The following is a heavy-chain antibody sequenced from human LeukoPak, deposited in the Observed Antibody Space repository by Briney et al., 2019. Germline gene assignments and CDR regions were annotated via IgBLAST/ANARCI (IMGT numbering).Heavy chain of an antibody. D-gene: IGHD2-15*01. CDR2: ISYSGNT. CDR3: ASVSKTVVAATVDY. Sequence: SETLSLTCTVSGDSISSSNYYWGWIRQPPGKGLDWIGSISYSGNTYYNPSVKSRVTISVDTSKNQFSLKLSSVTAADTAVYYCASVSKTVVAATVDYWGQGTLVTASS. J-gene: IGHJ4*02. CDR1: GDSISSSNYY. V-gene: IGHV4-39*01.